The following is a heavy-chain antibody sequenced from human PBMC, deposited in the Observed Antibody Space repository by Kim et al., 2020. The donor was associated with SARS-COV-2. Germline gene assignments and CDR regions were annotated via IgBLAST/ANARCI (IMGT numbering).Heavy chain of an antibody. J-gene: IGHJ3*02. CDR3: ARGRPPRRLDAFDI. V-gene: IGHV1-46*01. Sequence: AQKFQGRVTMTRDTSTSTVYMELSSLRSEDTAVYYCARGRPPRRLDAFDIWGQGTMVTVSS.